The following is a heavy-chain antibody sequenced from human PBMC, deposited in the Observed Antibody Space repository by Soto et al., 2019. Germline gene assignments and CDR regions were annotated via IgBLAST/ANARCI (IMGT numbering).Heavy chain of an antibody. CDR3: ARQKYHYDSSGYTRWAAFDI. Sequence: GESLKISCKGSGYSFTSYWIGWVRQMPGKGLEWMGIIYPGDSDTRYSPSFQGQVTISADKSISTAYLQWSSLKASDTAMYYCARQKYHYDSSGYTRWAAFDIWGQGTMVTVSS. D-gene: IGHD3-22*01. CDR1: GYSFTSYW. CDR2: IYPGDSDT. V-gene: IGHV5-51*01. J-gene: IGHJ3*02.